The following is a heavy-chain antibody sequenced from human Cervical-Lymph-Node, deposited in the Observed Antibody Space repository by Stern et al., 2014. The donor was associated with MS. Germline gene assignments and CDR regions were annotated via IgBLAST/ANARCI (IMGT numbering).Heavy chain of an antibody. CDR2: IKPSDGKT. Sequence: QVQLVQSGAEVRVPGASVKVSCKTSGYSFTIYYMHWVRQAPGQGLEWMGIIKPSDGKTSYSQNLRGRITMTRDTSTSTVFMELSSLRSEDTAVYFCARDHDVLYLARGYFDSWGQGTLVTVSS. J-gene: IGHJ4*02. CDR3: ARDHDVLYLARGYFDS. D-gene: IGHD1-1*01. CDR1: GYSFTIYY. V-gene: IGHV1-46*01.